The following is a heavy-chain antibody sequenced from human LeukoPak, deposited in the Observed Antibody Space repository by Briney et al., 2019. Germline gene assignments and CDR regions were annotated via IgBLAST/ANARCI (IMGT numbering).Heavy chain of an antibody. CDR1: GFTVSSNY. V-gene: IGHV3-53*01. CDR2: IYSGGST. J-gene: IGHJ6*02. D-gene: IGHD2-2*01. CDR3: AREGSRYYYYGMDV. Sequence: GGSLRLSCAASGFTVSSNYMSWVRQAPGKGLEWVSVIYSGGSTYYADSVKGRFTISRDNSKNTLYLQMNSLRAEDTAVYYCAREGSRYYYYGMDVWGQGTTVTVSS.